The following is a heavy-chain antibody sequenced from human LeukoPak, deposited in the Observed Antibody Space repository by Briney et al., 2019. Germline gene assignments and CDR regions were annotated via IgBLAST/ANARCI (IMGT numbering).Heavy chain of an antibody. V-gene: IGHV4-34*01. D-gene: IGHD6-19*01. Sequence: SETLSLTCAVYGGSFSGYYWSWIRQPPGKGLEWIGSIYYSGSTYYNPSLKSRVTISVDTSKNQFSLKLSSVTAADTAVYYCARERLRGWNLGGFDYWGQGTLVTVSS. CDR2: IYYSGST. J-gene: IGHJ4*02. CDR3: ARERLRGWNLGGFDY. CDR1: GGSFSGYY.